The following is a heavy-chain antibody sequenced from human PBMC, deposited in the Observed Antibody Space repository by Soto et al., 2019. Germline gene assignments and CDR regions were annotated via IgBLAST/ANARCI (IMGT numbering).Heavy chain of an antibody. D-gene: IGHD6-13*01. V-gene: IGHV4-31*03. Sequence: QVQLQESGPGLVKPSQTLSLTCTVSGGSISSGGYYWSWIRQHPGKGLEWIGYIYYSGSTYYNPYLKSRVTISVDTSKNQFSLKLSSVTAADTAVYYCARGARQQLVSSGVGWFDPWGQGTLVTVSS. J-gene: IGHJ5*02. CDR2: IYYSGST. CDR1: GGSISSGGYY. CDR3: ARGARQQLVSSGVGWFDP.